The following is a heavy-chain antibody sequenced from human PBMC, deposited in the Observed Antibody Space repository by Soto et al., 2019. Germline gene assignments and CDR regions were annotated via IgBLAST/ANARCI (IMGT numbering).Heavy chain of an antibody. CDR2: MNPNSGNT. CDR1: GYTFASYD. V-gene: IGHV1-8*01. CDR3: ARAQVRDYYDSSGYSNWFDP. Sequence: GASVKVSCKASGYTFASYDSNWVRQATGQGLEWMGWMNPNSGNTGYAQKFQGRVTMTRNTSISTAYMELSSLRSEDTAVYYCARAQVRDYYDSSGYSNWFDPWGQGTLVTVSS. D-gene: IGHD3-22*01. J-gene: IGHJ5*02.